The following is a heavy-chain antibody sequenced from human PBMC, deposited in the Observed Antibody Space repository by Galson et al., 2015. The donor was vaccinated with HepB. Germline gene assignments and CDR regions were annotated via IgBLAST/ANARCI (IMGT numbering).Heavy chain of an antibody. J-gene: IGHJ4*02. D-gene: IGHD3-10*01. CDR3: AKDSGAYYKGFDY. CDR2: ISSSGSST. CDR1: GFTFSTYA. V-gene: IGHV3-23*01. Sequence: SLRLSCAASGFTFSTYAMSWVRQAPGKGLEWVSTISSSGSSTYYADSVKGRFTVSRDNSKNTLYLQMNSLRAEDTAIYYCAKDSGAYYKGFDYWGQGTLVTVSS.